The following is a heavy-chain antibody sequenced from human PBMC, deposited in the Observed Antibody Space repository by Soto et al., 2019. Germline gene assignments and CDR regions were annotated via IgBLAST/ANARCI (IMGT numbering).Heavy chain of an antibody. J-gene: IGHJ6*02. CDR2: ISDSGSPL. CDR3: ERDFRGYGMDV. Sequence: PGGSLRLSCAASGFDFGDYYMSWSRLAPGKGLEWISYISDSGSPLYYADSVKGRFSISRDNVKNSVYLQMNNLRADDTALYFCERDFRGYGMDVWGQGTTVTVSS. CDR1: GFDFGDYY. D-gene: IGHD3-10*01. V-gene: IGHV3-11*01.